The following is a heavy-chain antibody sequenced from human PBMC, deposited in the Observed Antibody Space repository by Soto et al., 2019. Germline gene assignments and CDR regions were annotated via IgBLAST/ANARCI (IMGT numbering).Heavy chain of an antibody. CDR2: ISSSSSYI. Sequence: EVQLVESGGGLVKPGGSLRLSCAASGFTFSSYSMNWVRQAPGKGLEWVSSISSSSSYIYYADSVKGRFTISRDNAKNSLYLQMNSLRAEDTAVYYCARDRRCSSTSCYKGKGSGYYYYYGMDVWGQGTTVTVSS. V-gene: IGHV3-21*01. CDR3: ARDRRCSSTSCYKGKGSGYYYYYGMDV. J-gene: IGHJ6*02. D-gene: IGHD2-2*02. CDR1: GFTFSSYS.